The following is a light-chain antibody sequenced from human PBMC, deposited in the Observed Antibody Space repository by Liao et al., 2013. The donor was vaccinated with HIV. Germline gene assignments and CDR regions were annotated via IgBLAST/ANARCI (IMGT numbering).Light chain of an antibody. CDR2: YDT. CDR3: QVWNYNSPI. Sequence: SYELTQPPSVSVAPGKTANISCGGNDIGRKSVHWYQLKPGQAPVLVIYYDTNRPSGIPERFSASKSGNTATLTITSVEAGDEADYNCQVWNYNSPIFGGGTTLTVL. J-gene: IGLJ2*01. CDR1: DIGRKS. V-gene: IGLV3-21*04.